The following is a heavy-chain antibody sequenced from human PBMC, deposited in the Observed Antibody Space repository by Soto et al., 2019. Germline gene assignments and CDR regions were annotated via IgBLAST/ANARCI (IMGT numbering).Heavy chain of an antibody. CDR1: GFTFSGYS. V-gene: IGHV3-21*01. J-gene: IGHJ6*02. Sequence: WGSLRLSCAASGFTFSGYSMNWFRQSPGKGLEWVASISTRSDIYYADSVKGRFTISRDNAKNSVSLQMNSLRAEDTAVYYCAREETAWPLAYGLDVWGQGTTVTVSS. CDR2: ISTRSDI. D-gene: IGHD2-21*02. CDR3: AREETAWPLAYGLDV.